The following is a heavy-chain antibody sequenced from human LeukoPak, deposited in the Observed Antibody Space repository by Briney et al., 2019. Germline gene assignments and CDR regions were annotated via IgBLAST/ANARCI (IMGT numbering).Heavy chain of an antibody. CDR2: ISAYNGNT. D-gene: IGHD2-2*01. Sequence: GASETVSCKGSGYTFTSYGISWVRQPPRQGLEWMGWISAYNGNTNHAQKLQGRVSMTTDTYTSTAYMELRSLRSDDTAVYYCARAPGIVVVPAAPYYYYYMDVWGKGTTVTVSS. V-gene: IGHV1-18*01. J-gene: IGHJ6*03. CDR1: GYTFTSYG. CDR3: ARAPGIVVVPAAPYYYYYMDV.